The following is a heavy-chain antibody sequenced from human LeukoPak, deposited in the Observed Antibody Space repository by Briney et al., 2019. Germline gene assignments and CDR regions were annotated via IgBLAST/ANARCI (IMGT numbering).Heavy chain of an antibody. J-gene: IGHJ6*03. D-gene: IGHD2-2*02. CDR1: EFTVNNYA. CDR3: AKALRAPHRPVYTYYYMDV. Sequence: GGSLRLSCVASEFTVNNYAVSWVRQAPGKWLEWVSTISGRGDTTYYADSVKGRFTISRDNSNNSVFLQMNSLRVDDAAVYYCAKALRAPHRPVYTYYYMDVWGKGTTVIVSS. V-gene: IGHV3-23*01. CDR2: ISGRGDTT.